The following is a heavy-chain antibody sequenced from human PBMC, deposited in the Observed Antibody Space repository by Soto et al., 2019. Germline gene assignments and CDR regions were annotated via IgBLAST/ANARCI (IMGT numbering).Heavy chain of an antibody. CDR2: IWYDGSNK. V-gene: IGHV3-33*01. J-gene: IGHJ4*02. D-gene: IGHD1-26*01. Sequence: QVQLVESGGGVVQPGRSLRLSCAASGFTFSSYGMHWVRQAPGKGLEWVAVIWYDGSNKYYADSVKGRFTISRDNSKNPLYLQINSLRAEDTAVYYCARDSYGVDYWGQGTLVTVSS. CDR3: ARDSYGVDY. CDR1: GFTFSSYG.